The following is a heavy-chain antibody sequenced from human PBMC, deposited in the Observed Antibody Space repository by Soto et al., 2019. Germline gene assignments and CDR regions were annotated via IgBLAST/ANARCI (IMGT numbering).Heavy chain of an antibody. CDR1: GFTFSNAW. CDR3: TTDFVGYGDYHDAFDI. V-gene: IGHV3-15*01. D-gene: IGHD4-17*01. CDR2: IKSKTDGGTT. Sequence: GGSLRLSCAASGFTFSNAWMSWVRQAPGKGLEWVGRIKSKTDGGTTDYAAPVKGRFTISRDDSKNTLYLQMNSLKTEDTAVYYCTTDFVGYGDYHDAFDIWGQGTMVTVSS. J-gene: IGHJ3*02.